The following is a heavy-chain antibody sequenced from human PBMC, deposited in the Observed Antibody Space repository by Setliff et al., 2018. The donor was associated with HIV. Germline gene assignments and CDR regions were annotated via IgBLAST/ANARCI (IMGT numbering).Heavy chain of an antibody. Sequence: GGSLRLSCAASGFTFSSYGMHWVRQAPGKGLEWVAVISYDGSNKYYADSVKGRFTISRDNAKNSLYLQMNSLRAEDTALYYCARGRGEGASYFDYWGQGTLVTVSS. CDR2: ISYDGSNK. J-gene: IGHJ4*02. CDR3: ARGRGEGASYFDY. D-gene: IGHD1-26*01. V-gene: IGHV3-30*12. CDR1: GFTFSSYG.